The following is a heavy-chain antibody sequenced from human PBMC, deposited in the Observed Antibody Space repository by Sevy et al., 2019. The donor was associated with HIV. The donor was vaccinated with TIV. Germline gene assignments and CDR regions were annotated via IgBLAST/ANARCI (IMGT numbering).Heavy chain of an antibody. J-gene: IGHJ4*02. V-gene: IGHV3-23*01. Sequence: GGSLRLSCAASGLTFSRYTMTWVRQAPGKGLEWVSTFCFGDGTMNYADSAKGRFTISRDNSKNTLYLQMNSLRAEDTAIYYCVREGCTKPHDYWGQGTLVTVSS. CDR3: VREGCTKPHDY. CDR2: FCFGDGTM. CDR1: GLTFSRYT. D-gene: IGHD2-8*01.